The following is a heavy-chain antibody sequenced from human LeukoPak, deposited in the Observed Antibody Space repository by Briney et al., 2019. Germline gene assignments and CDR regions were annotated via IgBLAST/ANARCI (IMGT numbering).Heavy chain of an antibody. J-gene: IGHJ5*02. D-gene: IGHD6-13*01. CDR1: GFTFSSHW. V-gene: IGHV3-7*03. CDR3: ASSSPRHGDWFDP. Sequence: PGGSLRLSCAASGFTFSSHWMTWVRQAPGKGLEWVANIKEDGTRKNYVDSVKGRFTISRDNSKNTLYLQMNSLRAEDTAVYYCASSSPRHGDWFDPWGQGTLVTVSS. CDR2: IKEDGTRK.